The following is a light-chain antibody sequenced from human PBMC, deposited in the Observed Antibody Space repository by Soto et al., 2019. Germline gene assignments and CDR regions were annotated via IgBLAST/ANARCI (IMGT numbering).Light chain of an antibody. Sequence: QTVVTQEPSFSVSPGGTVTLTCGLSSGSVSTRYYPSWYQQTPGQAPRTLIYSTNTRSPGVPDRFSGSILGNKAALTITGAQAEDESDYYCLLYMNYGVSVFGTGTKVTVL. V-gene: IGLV8-61*01. CDR3: LLYMNYGVSV. CDR1: SGSVSTRYY. CDR2: STN. J-gene: IGLJ1*01.